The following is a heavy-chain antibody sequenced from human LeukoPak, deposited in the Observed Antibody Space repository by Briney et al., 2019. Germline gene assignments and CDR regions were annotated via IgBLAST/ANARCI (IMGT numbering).Heavy chain of an antibody. CDR3: ARDAPNYDFWSGHPNYYYYYMDV. Sequence: PSETLSLTCTVSGGSISSYYWSWIRQPAGKGLEWIGRIYTSGSTNYNPSLKSRVTMSVDTSKNQFSLKLSSVTAADTAVYYCARDAPNYDFWSGHPNYYYYYMDVWGKGTTVTVSS. CDR2: IYTSGST. CDR1: GGSISSYY. J-gene: IGHJ6*03. D-gene: IGHD3-3*01. V-gene: IGHV4-4*07.